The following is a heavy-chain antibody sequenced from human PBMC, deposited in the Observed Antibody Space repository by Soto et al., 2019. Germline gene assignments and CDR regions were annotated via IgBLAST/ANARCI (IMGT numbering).Heavy chain of an antibody. D-gene: IGHD3-3*01. CDR2: IYYSGST. J-gene: IGHJ5*02. CDR1: GGSISSGGYY. CDR3: ARAVNTILVPNWFDP. V-gene: IGHV4-31*03. Sequence: QVQLQESGPGLVKPSQTLSLTCTVSGGSISSGGYYWSWIRQHPGKGLEWIGYIYYSGSTYYNPSLKSRVTISVDTYKNQFSLKLSSVTAADTAVYYCARAVNTILVPNWFDPWGQGTLVTVSS.